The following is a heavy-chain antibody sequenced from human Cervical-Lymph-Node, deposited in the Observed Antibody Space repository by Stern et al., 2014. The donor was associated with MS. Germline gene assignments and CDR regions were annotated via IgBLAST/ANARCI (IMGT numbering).Heavy chain of an antibody. CDR2: VYHTGST. CDR3: ARGGRMASMFY. J-gene: IGHJ4*02. CDR1: GGSMPAYY. V-gene: IGHV4-59*01. D-gene: IGHD5-24*01. Sequence: QVQLQESGPGLVKPSETLSLTCNVSGGSMPAYYWSWIRLPPGKGLEWIGYVYHTGSTSYNPSLKSRVTISIDTSKSQFSLKVNSVTAADTAVYYCARGGRMASMFYWGQGTLVTVSS.